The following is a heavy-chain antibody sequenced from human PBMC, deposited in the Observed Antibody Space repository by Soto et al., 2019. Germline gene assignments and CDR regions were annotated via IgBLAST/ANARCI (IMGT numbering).Heavy chain of an antibody. V-gene: IGHV3-23*01. CDR1: GFTFSNYA. CDR3: AKERSEVAARSALNY. D-gene: IGHD2-15*01. Sequence: EVQLLESGGGLVQPGGSLRLSCAASGFTFSNYAMSWVRQAPGKGLEWVSGISGSGDSTFYAESVKGRFTISRDTSMNTLYLQMNSLRAEDTAVYYCAKERSEVAARSALNYWGQGTLITVSS. CDR2: ISGSGDST. J-gene: IGHJ4*02.